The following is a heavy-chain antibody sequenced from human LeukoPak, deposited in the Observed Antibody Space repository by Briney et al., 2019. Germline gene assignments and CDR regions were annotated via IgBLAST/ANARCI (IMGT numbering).Heavy chain of an antibody. CDR3: ARDREPYCSSTSCYPGY. CDR1: GFTFSSYA. D-gene: IGHD2-2*01. J-gene: IGHJ4*02. V-gene: IGHV3-64*01. CDR2: ISSNGGST. Sequence: GGSLRLSCAASGFTFSSYAMHWVRQAPGKGLEYVSAISSNGGSTYYANSVKGRFTISRDNSKNTLYLQMGSLRAEDMAVYYCARDREPYCSSTSCYPGYWGQGTLVTVSS.